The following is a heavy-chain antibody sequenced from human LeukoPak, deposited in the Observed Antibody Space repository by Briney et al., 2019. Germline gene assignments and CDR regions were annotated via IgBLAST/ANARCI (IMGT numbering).Heavy chain of an antibody. CDR3: ARGSWRYCSSTSCYGDAFDI. J-gene: IGHJ3*02. D-gene: IGHD2-2*01. V-gene: IGHV3-33*01. Sequence: PGGSLRLSCAASGFTFSSYGMHWVRQAPGKGLEWVAVIWYDGSNKYYADSVKGRFTISRDNSKNTLYLQMNSLRAEDTAVYYCARGSWRYCSSTSCYGDAFDIWGQGTMVTVSS. CDR1: GFTFSSYG. CDR2: IWYDGSNK.